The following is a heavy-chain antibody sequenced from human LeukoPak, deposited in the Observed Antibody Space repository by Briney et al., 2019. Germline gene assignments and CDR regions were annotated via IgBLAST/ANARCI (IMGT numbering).Heavy chain of an antibody. CDR2: IDPNSDNI. D-gene: IGHD3-16*02. V-gene: IGHV1-2*02. Sequence: ASVKVSCKASGYTFTGCFIHYVRQAPGQGLEWMGWIDPNSDNIRYSETFKDRVTMTRDTSTNTAYMELSWLRSDDTAVYYCARSAYNYRYVYFDHWGQGTLVIVSS. J-gene: IGHJ4*02. CDR1: GYTFTGCF. CDR3: ARSAYNYRYVYFDH.